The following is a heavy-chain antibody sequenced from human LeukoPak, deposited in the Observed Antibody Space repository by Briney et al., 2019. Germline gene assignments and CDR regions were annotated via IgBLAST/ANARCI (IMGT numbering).Heavy chain of an antibody. D-gene: IGHD3-10*01. CDR3: ARARWFGDY. J-gene: IGHJ4*02. V-gene: IGHV3-30*04. Sequence: GRSLRLSCAASGFTFSSYAMHWVRQAPGKGLEWVAVISYDGSNKYYADSVKGRFTISRDNAKNTLYLQMNSLRAEDTAVYYCARARWFGDYWGQGTLVTVSS. CDR2: ISYDGSNK. CDR1: GFTFSSYA.